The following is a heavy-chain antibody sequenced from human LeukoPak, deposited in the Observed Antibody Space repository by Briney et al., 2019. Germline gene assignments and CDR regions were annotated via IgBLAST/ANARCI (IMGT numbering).Heavy chain of an antibody. CDR3: ASSPSGYWWNFDC. CDR1: GGSISSNNYY. V-gene: IGHV4-39*01. Sequence: PSETLSLTCTVSGGSISSNNYYWGWIRQPPGKGLEWIGGIYYSGSTYNNPSLKSRVTISVDTTKNQFSLKLTSVTAADTAVYYCASSPSGYWWNFDCWGQGTLVTVSS. D-gene: IGHD3-22*01. CDR2: IYYSGST. J-gene: IGHJ4*02.